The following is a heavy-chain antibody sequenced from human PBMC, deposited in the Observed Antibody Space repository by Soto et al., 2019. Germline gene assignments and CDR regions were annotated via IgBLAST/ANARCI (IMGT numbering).Heavy chain of an antibody. CDR2: ISSSSSTI. CDR1: GFTFSSYS. J-gene: IGHJ4*02. Sequence: EVQLVESGGCLVQPGGSLRLSCAASGFTFSSYSMNWVRQAPGKGLEWVSYISSSSSTIYYADSVKGRFTISRDNAKNSLYLQMNSLRAEDTAVYYCAREHYGDYDYWGQGTLVTVSS. V-gene: IGHV3-48*01. CDR3: AREHYGDYDY. D-gene: IGHD4-17*01.